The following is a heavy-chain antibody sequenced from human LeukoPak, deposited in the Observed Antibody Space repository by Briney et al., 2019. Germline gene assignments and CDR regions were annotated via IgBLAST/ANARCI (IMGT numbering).Heavy chain of an antibody. Sequence: SETLSLTCTVSGGSISSGGYYWSWIRQHPGKGLEWIGYIYYSGSTYYNPSLKSRVTISVDTSKNQFSLKLSSVTAADTAVYYCARSQKEGWFDPWGQGTLVTVSS. CDR3: ARSQKEGWFDP. CDR2: IYYSGST. V-gene: IGHV4-31*03. CDR1: GGSISSGGYY. J-gene: IGHJ5*02.